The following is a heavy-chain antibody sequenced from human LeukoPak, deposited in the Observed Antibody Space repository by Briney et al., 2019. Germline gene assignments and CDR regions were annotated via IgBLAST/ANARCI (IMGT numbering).Heavy chain of an antibody. CDR3: ARGLSVVVAATPLGYFDY. CDR2: ISSSGSTI. V-gene: IGHV3-48*03. Sequence: GSLRLSCAASGFTFSSYEMNWVRQAPGKGLEWVSYISSSGSTIYYADSVKGRFTISRDNAKNSLYLQMNSLGAEDTAVYYCARGLSVVVAATPLGYFDYWGQGTLVTVSS. D-gene: IGHD2-15*01. CDR1: GFTFSSYE. J-gene: IGHJ4*02.